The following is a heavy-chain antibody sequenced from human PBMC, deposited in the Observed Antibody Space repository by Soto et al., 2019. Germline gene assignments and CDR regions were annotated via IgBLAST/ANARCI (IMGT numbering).Heavy chain of an antibody. J-gene: IGHJ6*02. V-gene: IGHV3-23*01. CDR1: GFTFSTYA. CDR2: ISGSGGTT. CDR3: ARYCSPTSCTIRYGMDV. Sequence: EVQLLESGGGLVQPGGSLRLSCVASGFTFSTYAMSWVRQAPGEGLKWVSTISGSGGTTNYADSVKGRFTISRDNSKNTLYLQVNSLRAEDSAKYYCARYCSPTSCTIRYGMDVWGQGTTVTVSS. D-gene: IGHD2-15*01.